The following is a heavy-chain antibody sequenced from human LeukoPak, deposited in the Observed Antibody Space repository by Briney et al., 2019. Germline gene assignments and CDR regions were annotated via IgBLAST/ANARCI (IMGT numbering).Heavy chain of an antibody. D-gene: IGHD5-18*01. CDR2: VWYDESNK. CDR1: GFTFRSYD. Sequence: PGGSLRLSCAASGFTFRSYDMHWVRQAPGKGLEWVAVVWYDESNKYYVDSVKGRFTISRDNSKNTLYLQMNSLRVEDTALYYCARAGYSYGTRGPLYYFDYWGQGTLVTVSS. CDR3: ARAGYSYGTRGPLYYFDY. J-gene: IGHJ4*02. V-gene: IGHV3-33*01.